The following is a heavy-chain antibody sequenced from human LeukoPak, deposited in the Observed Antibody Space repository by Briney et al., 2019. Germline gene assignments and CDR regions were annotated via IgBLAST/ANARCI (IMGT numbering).Heavy chain of an antibody. Sequence: GGSLRLSCAASGFTLSSYGMHWVRQAPGKGLEWVAFIRYDGSNKYYADSVKGRFTISRDNSKNTLYLQMNSLRAEDTAVYYCAKDFITMVRGGMDVWGQGTTVTVSS. CDR1: GFTLSSYG. V-gene: IGHV3-30*02. J-gene: IGHJ6*02. CDR2: IRYDGSNK. CDR3: AKDFITMVRGGMDV. D-gene: IGHD3-10*01.